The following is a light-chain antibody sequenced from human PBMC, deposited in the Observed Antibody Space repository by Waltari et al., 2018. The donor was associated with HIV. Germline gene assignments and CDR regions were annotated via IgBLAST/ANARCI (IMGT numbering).Light chain of an antibody. CDR1: SSDVGGYDY. V-gene: IGLV2-11*01. CDR2: EVN. J-gene: IGLJ3*02. Sequence: QSALTQPRAVSGSPGQSVTISCTGTSSDVGGYDYVCWYQQHPGTAPKLMIYEVNNRPSGVPDRFSGSKSVNSASLSISGLQADDEADYFCCSYAGTYTWVFGGGTKLTVL. CDR3: CSYAGTYTWV.